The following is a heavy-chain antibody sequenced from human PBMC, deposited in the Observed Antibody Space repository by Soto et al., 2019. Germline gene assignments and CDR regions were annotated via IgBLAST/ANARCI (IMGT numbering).Heavy chain of an antibody. CDR2: IYYSGST. CDR3: ARNIFKYYYDSSGYYSDAFDI. CDR1: GGSISSSSYY. J-gene: IGHJ3*02. V-gene: IGHV4-39*01. D-gene: IGHD3-22*01. Sequence: SETLSLACTVSGGSISSSSYYWGWIRQPPGKGLEWIGSIYYSGSTYYNPSLKSRVTISVDTSKNQFSLRLSSVTAADTAVYYCARNIFKYYYDSSGYYSDAFDIWGQGTMVTVSS.